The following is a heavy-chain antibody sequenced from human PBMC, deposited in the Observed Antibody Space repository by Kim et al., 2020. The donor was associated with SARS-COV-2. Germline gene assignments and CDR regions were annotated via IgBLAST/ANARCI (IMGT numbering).Heavy chain of an antibody. D-gene: IGHD5-18*01. J-gene: IGHJ6*02. CDR2: ISSSSSYI. Sequence: GGSLRLSCAASGFTFSSYSMNWVRQAPGKGLEWVSSISSSSSYIYYADSVKGRFTISRDNAKNSLYLQMNSLRAEDTAVYYCARDRTVWAWIQPRYGMDVWGQGTTVTVSS. CDR1: GFTFSSYS. V-gene: IGHV3-21*01. CDR3: ARDRTVWAWIQPRYGMDV.